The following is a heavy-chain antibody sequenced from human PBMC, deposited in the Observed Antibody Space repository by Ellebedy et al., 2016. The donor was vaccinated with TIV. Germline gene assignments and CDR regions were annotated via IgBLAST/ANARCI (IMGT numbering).Heavy chain of an antibody. Sequence: GESLKISCTPSGFSFSIYSMSWVRQTPGKGLEWISYIDSGSRTIYYAGSVKGRFTISRDNARGSLYLQMNSLRAEDTAVYYCARDWPGMDVWGQGTTVTVSS. CDR3: ARDWPGMDV. V-gene: IGHV3-48*01. J-gene: IGHJ6*02. CDR1: GFSFSIYS. CDR2: IDSGSRTI.